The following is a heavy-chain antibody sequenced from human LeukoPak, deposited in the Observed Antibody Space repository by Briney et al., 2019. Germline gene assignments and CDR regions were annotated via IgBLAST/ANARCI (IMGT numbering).Heavy chain of an antibody. CDR1: GLTSGCCA. J-gene: IGHJ4*02. V-gene: IGHV3-23*01. Sequence: AGGSLRLSCAASGLTSGCCAMSWVRQAPGKGLEWVSAISGSGGSAYYADSVKGRFTVSRDNSKNTLYLQMNSLRVEDTATYYCASRPTSAAVAPSDYWGQGTLVTVSS. CDR3: ASRPTSAAVAPSDY. D-gene: IGHD6-19*01. CDR2: ISGSGGSA.